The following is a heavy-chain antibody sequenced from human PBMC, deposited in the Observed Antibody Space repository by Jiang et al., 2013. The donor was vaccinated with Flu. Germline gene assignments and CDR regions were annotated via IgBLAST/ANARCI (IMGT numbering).Heavy chain of an antibody. CDR3: ARLLTGYYHLDY. CDR2: INHSGST. Sequence: EWIGEINHSGSTNYNPSLKSRVTISVDTSKNQFSLKLSSVTAADTAVYYCARLLTGYYHLDYWGQGTLVTVSS. V-gene: IGHV4-34*01. D-gene: IGHD3-9*01. J-gene: IGHJ4*02.